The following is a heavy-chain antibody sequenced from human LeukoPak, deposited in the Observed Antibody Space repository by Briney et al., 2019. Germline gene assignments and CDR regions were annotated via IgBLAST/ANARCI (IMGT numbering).Heavy chain of an antibody. CDR1: GGSISSGGYY. Sequence: SQTLSLTCTVSGGSISSGGYYWSWIRQHPGKGLEWIGYIYYSGSTYYKPSLKSRVTISVETSKNQFSLKLSSVTAADTAVYYWARWSSGYYYFDYWGQGTLVTVSS. D-gene: IGHD3-22*01. CDR2: IYYSGST. J-gene: IGHJ4*02. V-gene: IGHV4-31*03. CDR3: ARWSSGYYYFDY.